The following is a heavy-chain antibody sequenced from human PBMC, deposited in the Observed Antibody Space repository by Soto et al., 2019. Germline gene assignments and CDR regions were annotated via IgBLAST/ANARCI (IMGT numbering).Heavy chain of an antibody. D-gene: IGHD2-21*02. CDR1: GFTVNSDY. J-gene: IGHJ4*02. CDR3: TRDGRGLGRLSLFEY. CDR2: IYSGETT. Sequence: GGSLRLSCAASGFTVNSDYMNWVRQTPGKGLEWVASIYSGETTYYADSVRGRFTTSSDKSKNTLYFQLSSRRIEDTAVYYCTRDGRGLGRLSLFEYWGQGVLVTVSS. V-gene: IGHV3-53*01.